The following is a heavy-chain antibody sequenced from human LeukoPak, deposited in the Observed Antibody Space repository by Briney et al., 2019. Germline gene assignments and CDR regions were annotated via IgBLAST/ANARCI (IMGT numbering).Heavy chain of an antibody. Sequence: PSETLSLTCTVSGGSISGYFWSWIRQPPGKGLEWVAHIFHTGSTTYNPSLKSRLTISVDTSKNQFSLKLSSVTAADTAVYYCAREVGDSYNWFDPWGQGTLVTVSS. D-gene: IGHD2-21*01. CDR3: AREVGDSYNWFDP. J-gene: IGHJ5*02. CDR1: GGSISGYF. CDR2: IFHTGST. V-gene: IGHV4-59*12.